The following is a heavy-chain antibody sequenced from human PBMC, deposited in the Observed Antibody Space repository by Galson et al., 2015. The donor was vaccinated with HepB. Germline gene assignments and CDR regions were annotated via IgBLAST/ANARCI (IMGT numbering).Heavy chain of an antibody. J-gene: IGHJ4*02. CDR1: GGTFSSYT. CDR2: INPNSGGT. D-gene: IGHD3-10*01. V-gene: IGHV1-2*02. CDR3: ARGGVLVPVRGFDY. Sequence: SVKVSCKASGGTFSSYTISWVRQAPGQGLEWMGWINPNSGGTNYAQKFQGRVTMTRDTSISTAYMELSRLRSDDTAVYYCARGGVLVPVRGFDYWGQGTLVTVSS.